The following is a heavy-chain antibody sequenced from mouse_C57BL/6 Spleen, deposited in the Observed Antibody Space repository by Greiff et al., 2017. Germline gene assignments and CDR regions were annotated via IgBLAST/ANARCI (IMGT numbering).Heavy chain of an antibody. J-gene: IGHJ2*01. V-gene: IGHV1-26*01. CDR1: GYTFTDYY. CDR2: INPNNGGT. D-gene: IGHD2-3*01. Sequence: EVQLQQSGPELVKPGASVKLSCKASGYTFTDYYMNWVKQSHGKSLEWIGDINPNNGGTSYNEKFKGKATLTVDKSSSTAYMELRSLTSEDSAVYDCARYGRVTALDYWGQGTTLTVSS. CDR3: ARYGRVTALDY.